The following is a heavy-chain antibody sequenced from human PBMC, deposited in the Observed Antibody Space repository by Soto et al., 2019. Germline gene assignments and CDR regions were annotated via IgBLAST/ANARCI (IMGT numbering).Heavy chain of an antibody. D-gene: IGHD3-9*01. CDR3: ARGSGYDILTGYWYYFDY. Sequence: GASVKVSCKASGYTFTSYDINWVRQATGQGLEWMGWMNPNSGNTGYAQKFQGRVTMTRNTSISTAYMELSSLRSEDTAVYYCARGSGYDILTGYWYYFDYWGQGTLVTVSS. CDR2: MNPNSGNT. CDR1: GYTFTSYD. J-gene: IGHJ4*02. V-gene: IGHV1-8*01.